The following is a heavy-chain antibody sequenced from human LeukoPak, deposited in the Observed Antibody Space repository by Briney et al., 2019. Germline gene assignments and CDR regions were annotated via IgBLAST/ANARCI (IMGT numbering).Heavy chain of an antibody. D-gene: IGHD4-23*01. CDR3: ARGLTTVVTPYYFDY. CDR1: SGSFRTYY. V-gene: IGHV4-59*01. CDR2: IFYNEGT. Sequence: SEMLSLTCTVSSGSFRTYYWSWIRQPPGKGLEWIGYIFYNEGTSYNPSLKSRVTISVDTSNNQLSLKVNSVTAADTAMYYCARGLTTVVTPYYFDYWGQGTLVTVSS. J-gene: IGHJ4*02.